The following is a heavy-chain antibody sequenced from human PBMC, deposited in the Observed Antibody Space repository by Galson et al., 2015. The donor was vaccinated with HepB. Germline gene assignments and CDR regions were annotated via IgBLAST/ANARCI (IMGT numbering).Heavy chain of an antibody. V-gene: IGHV3-53*01. Sequence: SLRLSCAASGFTVSSNHMSWVRQAPGKGLEWVSVIYSGGSTYYADSVKGRFTISRDNSKNTLYLQMNSLRAEDTAVYYCARGRVGATTMYFDYWGQGTLVTVSS. CDR2: IYSGGST. CDR1: GFTVSSNH. D-gene: IGHD1-26*01. CDR3: ARGRVGATTMYFDY. J-gene: IGHJ4*02.